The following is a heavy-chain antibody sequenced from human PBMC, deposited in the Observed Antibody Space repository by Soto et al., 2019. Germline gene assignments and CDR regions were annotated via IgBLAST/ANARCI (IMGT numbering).Heavy chain of an antibody. CDR1: GFTFSNYE. J-gene: IGHJ4*02. Sequence: GGSLRLSCAASGFTFSNYEMNWVRQAPGKGLEWLSYISSVGCTTFYADSVKGRFTISRDNAKNVLYLQMNSPRAEDTAVYYCAKEATNINNFDYWGQGTLVTVSS. CDR3: AKEATNINNFDY. V-gene: IGHV3-48*03. CDR2: ISSVGCTT. D-gene: IGHD1-26*01.